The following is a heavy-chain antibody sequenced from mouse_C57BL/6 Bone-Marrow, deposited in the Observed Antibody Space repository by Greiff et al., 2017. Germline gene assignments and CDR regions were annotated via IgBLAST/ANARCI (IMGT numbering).Heavy chain of an antibody. J-gene: IGHJ4*01. V-gene: IGHV5-6*02. CDR2: ISSGGSYT. CDR3: ARHRIITSDDMDY. CDR1: GFTFSSYG. Sequence: EVMLVESGGDLVKPGGSLKLSCAASGFTFSSYGMSWVRQTPDKRLEWVATISSGGSYTYYPDSVKGRFTISRDNAKNTLYLQMSSLKSEDTAMYYCARHRIITSDDMDYWGQGTSVTVSS. D-gene: IGHD1-1*01.